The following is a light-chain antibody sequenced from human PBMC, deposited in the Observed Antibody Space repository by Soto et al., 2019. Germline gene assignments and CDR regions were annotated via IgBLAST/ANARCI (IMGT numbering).Light chain of an antibody. V-gene: IGLV2-14*01. J-gene: IGLJ1*01. CDR3: SSYTSSSTLV. CDR1: SSDVGGYNY. CDR2: EVS. Sequence: QSALTQPASVSGSPGQSITISCTGTSSDVGGYNYVSWYQQHPGKAPKLMIYEVSNRPSGVSNRFSGSKSGHTASLTISGLQAEYEADYYCSSYTSSSTLVFGTGTKVTVL.